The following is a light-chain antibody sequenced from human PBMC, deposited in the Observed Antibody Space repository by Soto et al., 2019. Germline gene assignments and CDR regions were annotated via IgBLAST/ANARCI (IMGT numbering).Light chain of an antibody. CDR1: QSVSRY. Sequence: EVVLTQVPATLSLSPGDGATLSCRASQSVSRYLAWYQQKRGQAPRLLIYDSSNRATGIPARFSGSGSGTDFSLIISSLEPEDFAVYYCQQRSVWPLTFGGGTKVEIK. V-gene: IGKV3-11*01. CDR3: QQRSVWPLT. CDR2: DSS. J-gene: IGKJ4*01.